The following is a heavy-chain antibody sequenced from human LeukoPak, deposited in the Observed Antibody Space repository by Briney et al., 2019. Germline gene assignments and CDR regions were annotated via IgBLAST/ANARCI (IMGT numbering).Heavy chain of an antibody. V-gene: IGHV3-23*01. Sequence: GGSLRLSCASSEFTFRSYGLSWVRQAPGKGLEWVSGISGSDGNTYYADSVKGRFTISRDISKNTLYLQMNSLRAEDTAVYYCARVIGSFGASMDVWGKGTTVTVSS. CDR3: ARVIGSFGASMDV. CDR1: EFTFRSYG. CDR2: ISGSDGNT. J-gene: IGHJ6*03. D-gene: IGHD1-26*01.